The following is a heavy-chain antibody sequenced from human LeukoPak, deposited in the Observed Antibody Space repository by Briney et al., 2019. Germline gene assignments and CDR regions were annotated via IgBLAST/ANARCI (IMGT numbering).Heavy chain of an antibody. Sequence: ASVKVSCKASGGTFSSYAITLVRQPPGQGHEWMGRIIPIFGTANYAQKFQGRVTITTDESTSTAYMELSSLRSEDTAVYYCARTPRYDFWSGYLFDYWGQGTLVTVSS. CDR3: ARTPRYDFWSGYLFDY. V-gene: IGHV1-69*05. CDR1: GGTFSSYA. CDR2: IIPIFGTA. D-gene: IGHD3-3*01. J-gene: IGHJ4*02.